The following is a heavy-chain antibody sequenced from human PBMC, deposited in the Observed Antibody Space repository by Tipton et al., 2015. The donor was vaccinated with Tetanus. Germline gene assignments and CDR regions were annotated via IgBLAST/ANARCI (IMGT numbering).Heavy chain of an antibody. D-gene: IGHD2-8*02. CDR3: ARYHCTGTTCQHLDH. CDR1: GGSISGYS. V-gene: IGHV4-59*01. Sequence: TLSLTCNVSGGSISGYSWTWIRQPPGKGLEWIGNMFYSGNTIYNPSLKSRVTISVDTSTNQFSLRLRSVTAADTAVYYCARYHCTGTTCQHLDHWGQGTLVTVSS. J-gene: IGHJ4*01. CDR2: MFYSGNT.